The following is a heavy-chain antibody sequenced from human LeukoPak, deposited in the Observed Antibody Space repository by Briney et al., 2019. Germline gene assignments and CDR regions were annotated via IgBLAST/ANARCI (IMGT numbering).Heavy chain of an antibody. D-gene: IGHD4-17*01. CDR1: GGSISTFY. J-gene: IGHJ6*03. CDR3: ARMRGATVTTRSNGYYYYYMDV. Sequence: SETLSLTCSVSGGSISTFYWSWIRQPAGKGLEWIGRIFTSGSTNYNPSLKSRITMSVDTSKNQFSLKLSSVTAADTAIYYCARMRGATVTTRSNGYYYYYMDVWGKGTTVTISS. V-gene: IGHV4-4*07. CDR2: IFTSGST.